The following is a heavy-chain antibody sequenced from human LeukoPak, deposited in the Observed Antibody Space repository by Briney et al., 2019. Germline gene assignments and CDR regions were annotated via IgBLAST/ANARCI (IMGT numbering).Heavy chain of an antibody. CDR1: GGSISSYY. D-gene: IGHD3-22*01. CDR2: IYYSGST. Sequence: SETLSLTCTVSGGSISSYYWSWIRQPPGKGLEWLGYIYYSGSTTYNPSLKSRVTISVDTSKNQFSLKLSSVTAADTAVYYCARARNYYDSSDYYYEGDAFDIWGQGTMVTVSS. CDR3: ARARNYYDSSDYYYEGDAFDI. J-gene: IGHJ3*02. V-gene: IGHV4-59*01.